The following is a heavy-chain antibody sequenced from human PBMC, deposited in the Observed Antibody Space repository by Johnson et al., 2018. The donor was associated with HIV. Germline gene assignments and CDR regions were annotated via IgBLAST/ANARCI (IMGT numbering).Heavy chain of an antibody. CDR3: ATLNGHAFDI. J-gene: IGHJ3*02. CDR1: GFTFSSYD. Sequence: MQLVESGGGVVQPGRSLRLSCAASGFTFSSYDMHWVRQATGKGLEWVSAIGTAGDTYYPGSVKGRFTISRENAKNSLYLQMNSLKAGDTAVYYCATLNGHAFDIWGQGTMVTVSS. CDR2: IGTAGDT. V-gene: IGHV3-13*01.